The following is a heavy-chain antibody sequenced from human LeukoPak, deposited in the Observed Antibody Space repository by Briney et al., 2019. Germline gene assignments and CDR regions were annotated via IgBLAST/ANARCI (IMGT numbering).Heavy chain of an antibody. CDR3: ARDRNYYGSGSPRWFDP. CDR1: GFTFSDYA. J-gene: IGHJ5*02. D-gene: IGHD3-10*01. Sequence: GGSLRLSCAASGFTFSDYAMSWVRQAPGKGLEWVANIKQDGSEKYYVDSVKGRFTISRDNAKNSLYLQMNSLRAEDTAVYYCARDRNYYGSGSPRWFDPWGQGTLVTVSS. CDR2: IKQDGSEK. V-gene: IGHV3-7*01.